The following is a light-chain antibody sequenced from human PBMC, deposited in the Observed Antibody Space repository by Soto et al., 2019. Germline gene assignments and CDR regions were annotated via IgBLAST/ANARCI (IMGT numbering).Light chain of an antibody. Sequence: DIPLTQYPSTRSASVGDRVNLTCRASQSISSWLAWYQQRPGKAPKLLIYDASSLESGVPSRFSGSGSGTEFTLTISSLQPDDFATYYCQQYNSYPWTFGQGTKVDI. CDR1: QSISSW. V-gene: IGKV1-5*01. CDR2: DAS. CDR3: QQYNSYPWT. J-gene: IGKJ1*01.